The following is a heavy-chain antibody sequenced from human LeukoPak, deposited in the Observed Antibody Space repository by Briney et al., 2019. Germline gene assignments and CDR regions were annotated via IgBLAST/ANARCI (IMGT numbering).Heavy chain of an antibody. CDR2: IWYDGSNK. Sequence: SGGSLRLSCAASGFTFSSYGMHWVRQAPGKGLEWVAVIWYDGSNKYYADSVEGRFTISRDNSKNTLYLQMNSLRAEDTAVYYCARGRVTMVRGGPEGYYFDYWGQGTLVTVSS. CDR1: GFTFSSYG. CDR3: ARGRVTMVRGGPEGYYFDY. D-gene: IGHD3-10*01. V-gene: IGHV3-33*01. J-gene: IGHJ4*02.